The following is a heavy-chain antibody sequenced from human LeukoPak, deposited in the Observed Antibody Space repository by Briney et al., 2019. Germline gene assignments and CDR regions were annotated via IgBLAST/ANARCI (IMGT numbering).Heavy chain of an antibody. D-gene: IGHD4-23*01. Sequence: SETLSLTCAAYGGSFSGYYWSWIRQPPGKGLEWIGEINHSGSTNYNPSLKSRVTISVDTSKNQFSLRLSSVTAGDTAVYYCARDRLRWPKIDYWGQGTLVTVSS. CDR1: GGSFSGYY. CDR3: ARDRLRWPKIDY. V-gene: IGHV4-34*01. J-gene: IGHJ4*02. CDR2: INHSGST.